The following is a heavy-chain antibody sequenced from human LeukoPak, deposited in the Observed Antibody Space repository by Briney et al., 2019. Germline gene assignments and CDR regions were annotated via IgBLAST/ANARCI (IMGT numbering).Heavy chain of an antibody. D-gene: IGHD3-10*01. CDR1: GGSFSGYY. CDR3: AISVGNYYGSGSHPPYMDV. CDR2: INHSGST. J-gene: IGHJ6*02. Sequence: KPSETLSLTCAVYGGSFSGYYWSWIRQPPGKGLEWIGEINHSGSTNYNPSLKSRVTISVDTSKNQFSLKLSSVTAADTAVYYCAISVGNYYGSGSHPPYMDVWDQGTTVTVSS. V-gene: IGHV4-34*01.